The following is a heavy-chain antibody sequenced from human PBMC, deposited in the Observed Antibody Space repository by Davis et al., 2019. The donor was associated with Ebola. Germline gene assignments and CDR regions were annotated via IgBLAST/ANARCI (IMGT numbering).Heavy chain of an antibody. V-gene: IGHV4-30-4*01. Sequence: LRLSCTVSGGSINSASSYWIWIRQSPGKGLEWIGHISYSGSTYYNPSLESRLAISIEPSETRLALMLSSMTAADTAVYYCARMPTKRYSWSVNPSRDYYYYMDVWGKGTTVTVSS. J-gene: IGHJ6*03. CDR2: ISYSGST. CDR3: ARMPTKRYSWSVNPSRDYYYYMDV. CDR1: GGSINSASSY. D-gene: IGHD1/OR15-1a*01.